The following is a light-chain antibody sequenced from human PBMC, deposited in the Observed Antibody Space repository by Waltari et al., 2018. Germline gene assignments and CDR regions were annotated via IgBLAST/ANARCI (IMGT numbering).Light chain of an antibody. J-gene: IGLJ1*01. Sequence: SYELTQPLSVSVALGQTARITCGGNNIGSKNVHWYQQKPGQAPVLAIYRDSNRPSGIPERFSGSNSGNTATLTISRAQAGDEADYYCQVWDSSTVFGTGTKVTVL. CDR1: NIGSKN. CDR3: QVWDSSTV. CDR2: RDS. V-gene: IGLV3-9*01.